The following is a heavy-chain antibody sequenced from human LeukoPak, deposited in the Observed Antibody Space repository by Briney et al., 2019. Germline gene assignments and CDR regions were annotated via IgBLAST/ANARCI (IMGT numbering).Heavy chain of an antibody. V-gene: IGHV3-20*04. D-gene: IGHD6-6*01. J-gene: IGHJ5*02. CDR3: ARGGSSSFHNWFDP. CDR1: GFTFDDYG. CDR2: INWNGGST. Sequence: PGGSLRLSCAASGFTFDDYGMSWVRQAPGKGLEWVSGINWNGGSTGYADSVKGRFTISRDNAKNSLYLQMNGLRAEDTAVYYCARGGSSSFHNWFDPWGQGTLVTVSS.